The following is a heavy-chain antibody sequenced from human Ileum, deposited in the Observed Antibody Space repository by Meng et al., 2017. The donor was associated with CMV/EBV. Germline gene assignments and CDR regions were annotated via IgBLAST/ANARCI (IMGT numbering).Heavy chain of an antibody. J-gene: IGHJ4*02. Sequence: QVQLQQSGPRLVRPSQTPSRTCAISGDSVFNKNVAWNWIRQSPSRGLEWLGRTYYMSKWNNDYAASVESRIIVNLDTFTNQLSLQLNSVTPDDTAVYYCARGQFSALDFWGQGTLVTVSS. CDR3: ARGQFSALDF. CDR1: GDSVFNKNVA. CDR2: TYYMSKWNN. V-gene: IGHV6-1*01. D-gene: IGHD4-11*01.